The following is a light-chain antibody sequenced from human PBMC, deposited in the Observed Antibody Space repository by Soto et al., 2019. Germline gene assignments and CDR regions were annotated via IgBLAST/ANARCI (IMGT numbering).Light chain of an antibody. CDR2: DAS. Sequence: DIQMTQSPSTLSASVGDRVTITCRASQSISSWLAWYQQKPGKAPKLLIYDASSLESGVPSRFSGSGSGTEFTLTISSLQPDDFATYYCQQYDSYSWTFDQGTKVEMK. J-gene: IGKJ1*01. CDR1: QSISSW. CDR3: QQYDSYSWT. V-gene: IGKV1-5*01.